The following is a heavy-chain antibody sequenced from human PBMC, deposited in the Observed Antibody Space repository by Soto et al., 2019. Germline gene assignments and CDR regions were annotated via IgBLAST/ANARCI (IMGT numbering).Heavy chain of an antibody. CDR3: ARVIAARPPYYYYYMDV. J-gene: IGHJ6*03. CDR2: INHSGST. CDR1: CLSFIGYY. Sequence: SVTLCLTSAVYCLSFIGYYWSWIFHPPGKGLEWIGEINHSGSTNYNPSLKSRVTISVDTSKNQFSLKLSSVTAADTAVYYCARVIAARPPYYYYYMDVWGKGTTVT. V-gene: IGHV4-34*01. D-gene: IGHD6-6*01.